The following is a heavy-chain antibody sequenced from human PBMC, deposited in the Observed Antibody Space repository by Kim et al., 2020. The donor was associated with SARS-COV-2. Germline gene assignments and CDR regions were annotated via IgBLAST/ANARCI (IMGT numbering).Heavy chain of an antibody. V-gene: IGHV4-39*06. D-gene: IGHD2-15*01. CDR3: ASFGGNSDY. Sequence: STYYNPSLQSRVTISVDTSKNQFALKLSSVTAADTAVYYCASFGGNSDYWGQGTLVTVSS. J-gene: IGHJ4*02. CDR2: ST.